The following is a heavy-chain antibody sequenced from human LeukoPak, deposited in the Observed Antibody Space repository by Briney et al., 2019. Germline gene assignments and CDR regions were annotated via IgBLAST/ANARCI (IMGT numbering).Heavy chain of an antibody. V-gene: IGHV3-30*18. CDR3: AKDQNYYDSSGYYTFFPYDY. CDR2: ISYDGSNK. D-gene: IGHD3-22*01. J-gene: IGHJ4*02. CDR1: GFTFSSYG. Sequence: GRSLRLSCAASGFTFSSYGMHWVRQAPGKGLEWVAVISYDGSNKYYADSVKGRFTISRDNSKNTLYLQMNSLRAEDTAVYYCAKDQNYYDSSGYYTFFPYDYWGQGTLVTVSS.